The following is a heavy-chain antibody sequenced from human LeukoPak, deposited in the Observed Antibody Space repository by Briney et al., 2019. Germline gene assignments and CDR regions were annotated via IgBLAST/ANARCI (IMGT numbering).Heavy chain of an antibody. CDR1: GFTFRSYW. V-gene: IGHV3-7*01. D-gene: IGHD6-19*01. J-gene: IGHJ6*02. CDR2: IKQDGSEK. Sequence: GGSLRLSCAASGFTFRSYWMSWVRQAPGKGLGWVANIKQDGSEKYYVDSVKGRFTISRDNAKNSLYLQMNSLRAEDTAVYYCAREGSGQWLVNYYYYGMDVWGQGTTVTVSS. CDR3: AREGSGQWLVNYYYYGMDV.